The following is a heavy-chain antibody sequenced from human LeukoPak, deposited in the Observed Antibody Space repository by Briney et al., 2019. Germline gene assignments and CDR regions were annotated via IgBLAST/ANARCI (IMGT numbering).Heavy chain of an antibody. CDR2: ISWNSGSI. Sequence: GGSLRLSCAASGFTFDDYAMHWVRQAPGKGLEWVSGISWNSGSIGYADSVKGRFTISRDNAKNSLYLQMNSLRAKDTALYYCARWGSNYFDYWGQGTLVTVSS. V-gene: IGHV3-9*01. D-gene: IGHD3-16*01. J-gene: IGHJ4*02. CDR1: GFTFDDYA. CDR3: ARWGSNYFDY.